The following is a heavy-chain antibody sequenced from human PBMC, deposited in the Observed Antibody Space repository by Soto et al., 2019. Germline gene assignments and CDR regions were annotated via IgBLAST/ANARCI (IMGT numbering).Heavy chain of an antibody. Sequence: SETLSLTCAVSGGSISSGGYSWSWIRQPPGKGLEWIGYIYHSGSTYYNPSLKSRVTISVDRSKNQFSLKLSSVTAADTAVYYCARVSGSYYYGMDVWGQGTTVTVAS. CDR2: IYHSGST. J-gene: IGHJ6*02. CDR1: GGSISSGGYS. V-gene: IGHV4-30-2*01. CDR3: ARVSGSYYYGMDV.